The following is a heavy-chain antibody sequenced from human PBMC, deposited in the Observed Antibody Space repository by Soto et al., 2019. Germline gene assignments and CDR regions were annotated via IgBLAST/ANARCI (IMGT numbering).Heavy chain of an antibody. CDR3: AKDPLTYYYDSSGYYYGGYFDL. CDR1: GFTFSNYA. CDR2: ISSSGDSP. D-gene: IGHD3-22*01. V-gene: IGHV3-23*01. Sequence: PGGSLRLSCAASGFTFSNYAMSWVRQAPGKGLEWVSAISSSGDSPYYADSVKGRFTVSRDNSKNTLYLQMNSLRAEDTAVYYCAKDPLTYYYDSSGYYYGGYFDLWGRGTLVTVSS. J-gene: IGHJ2*01.